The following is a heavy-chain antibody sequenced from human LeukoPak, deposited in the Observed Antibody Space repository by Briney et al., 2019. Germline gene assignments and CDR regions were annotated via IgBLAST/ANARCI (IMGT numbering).Heavy chain of an antibody. CDR1: GGSISSYY. Sequence: ASETLSLTCTVSGGSISSYYWSWIRQPAGKGLEWIGRIYTSGSANYNPSLQRRVTMSVDTSKHQFSLKLSSVTAVDTAVYYCAGRHGAYPFAFDIGAQGTMVTVS. D-gene: IGHD4-17*01. J-gene: IGHJ3*02. V-gene: IGHV4-4*07. CDR2: IYTSGSA. CDR3: AGRHGAYPFAFDI.